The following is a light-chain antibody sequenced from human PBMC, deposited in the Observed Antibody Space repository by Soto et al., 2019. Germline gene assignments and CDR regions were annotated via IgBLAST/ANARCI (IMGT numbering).Light chain of an antibody. CDR3: QHYYSYPRT. J-gene: IGKJ1*01. V-gene: IGKV1-8*01. CDR1: QGSSSY. Sequence: AIRMTQSPSSLSASTGDRVTITCRASQGSSSYLAWYQQKPGKAPKLLIYAAYNLQSGVPSRFSGSGSGTDFTLTISCLQSEDFATYYCQHYYSYPRTFGQGTKVEIK. CDR2: AAY.